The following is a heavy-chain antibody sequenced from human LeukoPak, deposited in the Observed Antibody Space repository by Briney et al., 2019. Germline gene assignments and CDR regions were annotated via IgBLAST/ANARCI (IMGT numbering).Heavy chain of an antibody. CDR1: GFTFSSYG. CDR2: ISCDGSNK. CDR3: AKDRTYYDSGGYPDY. D-gene: IGHD3-22*01. V-gene: IGHV3-30*18. Sequence: GGSLRLSCAASGFTFSSYGMHWVRQAPGKGLEWVAVISCDGSNKYYADSVKGRFTISRDNSKNTLYLQMNSLRAEDTAVYYCAKDRTYYDSGGYPDYWGQGTLVTVSS. J-gene: IGHJ4*02.